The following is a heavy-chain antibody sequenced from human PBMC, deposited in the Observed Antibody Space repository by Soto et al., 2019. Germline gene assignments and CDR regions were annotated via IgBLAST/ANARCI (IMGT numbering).Heavy chain of an antibody. CDR1: GFTFSSYS. D-gene: IGHD3-3*01. V-gene: IGHV3-30*14. Sequence: QVQLVESGGGVVKPGRSLILSCAASGFTFSSYSMHWVRQAPGKGLEGVAVISYDGSNKYYADSVKGRFTISRDNSKNTLYRQMNRLRDEDTAVYYCAIESRFCEWSSISNWGQGNLVTVSS. CDR3: AIESRFCEWSSISN. J-gene: IGHJ4*02. CDR2: ISYDGSNK.